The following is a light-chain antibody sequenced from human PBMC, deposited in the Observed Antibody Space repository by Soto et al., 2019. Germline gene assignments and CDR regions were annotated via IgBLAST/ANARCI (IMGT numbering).Light chain of an antibody. CDR3: QPYNNWPLT. J-gene: IGKJ4*01. CDR1: PSVSNS. CDR2: DAS. V-gene: IGKV3-11*01. Sequence: ESVLTQSPATLSLSPGERATLSCRASPSVSNSLAWYQHKPGQAPRLLIYDASNRATGVPTRFSGSRSGAEFTLTINSLQSEDFAVYYCQPYNNWPLTFGGGTKVDIK.